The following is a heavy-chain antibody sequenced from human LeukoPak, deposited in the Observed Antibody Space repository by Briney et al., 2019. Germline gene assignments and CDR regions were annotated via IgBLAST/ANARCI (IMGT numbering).Heavy chain of an antibody. CDR3: ATIEAVRFHY. Sequence: GGSLRLSCIDSGFTFSSNWMAWVRQAPGKGLEWVANIKQDESEKYYLDSVKGRFTISRDNTKNSLYLEMNSLRAEDTAVYYCATIEAVRFHYWGQGTLVAVSS. J-gene: IGHJ4*02. CDR1: GFTFSSNW. V-gene: IGHV3-7*01. CDR2: IKQDESEK. D-gene: IGHD6-19*01.